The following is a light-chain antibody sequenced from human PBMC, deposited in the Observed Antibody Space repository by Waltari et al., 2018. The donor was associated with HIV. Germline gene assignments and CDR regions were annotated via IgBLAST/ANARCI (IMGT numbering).Light chain of an antibody. V-gene: IGKV2-28*01. J-gene: IGKJ2*01. CDR3: MQGLQAPRP. Sequence: SVSCRSSQSLLHSNGYKYLDWYLQRPGHPPQLLLSLVSNRASGVTDRISGSGSGTDFTLKISRVGAEDVGTYYCMQGLQAPRPFGRGTKLEI. CDR2: LVS. CDR1: QSLLHSNGYKY.